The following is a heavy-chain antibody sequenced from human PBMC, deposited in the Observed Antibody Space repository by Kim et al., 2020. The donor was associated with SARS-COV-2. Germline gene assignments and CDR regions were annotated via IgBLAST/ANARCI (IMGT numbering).Heavy chain of an antibody. Sequence: ETLSLTCTVSGGSVSSGSYYWSWIRQPPGKGLEWIGYIYYSGSTNYNPSLKSRVTISVDTSKNQFSLKLSSVTAADTAVYYCARDSRMLVRYYGMDVWGQGTTVTVSS. CDR1: GGSVSSGSYY. CDR3: ARDSRMLVRYYGMDV. V-gene: IGHV4-61*01. CDR2: IYYSGST. J-gene: IGHJ6*02. D-gene: IGHD6-13*01.